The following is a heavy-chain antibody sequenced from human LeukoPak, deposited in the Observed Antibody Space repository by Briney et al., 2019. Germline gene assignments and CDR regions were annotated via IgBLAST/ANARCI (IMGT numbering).Heavy chain of an antibody. D-gene: IGHD1-26*01. Sequence: GGSLRLSCAASGFTFSSYSMNWVRQAPGKGLEWVSSISSSSSYIYYADSLKGRFTISRDNAKNSLFLQMNSLRSEDTAVYYCARDVGGRSYWGQGTPVTVSS. CDR1: GFTFSSYS. CDR3: ARDVGGRSY. CDR2: ISSSSSYI. V-gene: IGHV3-21*01. J-gene: IGHJ4*02.